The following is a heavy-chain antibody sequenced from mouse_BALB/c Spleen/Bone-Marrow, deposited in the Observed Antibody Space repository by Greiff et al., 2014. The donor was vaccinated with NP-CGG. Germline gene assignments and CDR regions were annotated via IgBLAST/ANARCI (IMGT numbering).Heavy chain of an antibody. CDR1: GYNIKDTT. CDR3: AWFAY. V-gene: IGHV14-3*02. CDR2: IDPANGNT. Sequence: EVQLQQSGAELARPGASVKLSCKASGYNIKDTTMHWVKQRPEQGLEWIGRIDPANGNTNYNQKFKDKATITADKSSSTAYLQLSSLTSGATAVYFGAWFAYWGQGTLLTVSA. J-gene: IGHJ3*01.